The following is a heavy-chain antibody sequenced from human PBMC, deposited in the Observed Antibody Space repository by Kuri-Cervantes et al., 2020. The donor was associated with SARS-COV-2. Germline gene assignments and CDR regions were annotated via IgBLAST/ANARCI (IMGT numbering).Heavy chain of an antibody. J-gene: IGHJ6*02. D-gene: IGHD3-3*01. CDR3: ARDGGTYYDFWSGYHGRGMDV. CDR2: IIPILGIA. CDR1: VGIFISYA. Sequence: SSVQVSCKATVGIFISYAISWVRQAPGQGLEWMGRIIPILGIANYAQKFQGRVTITADKSTSTAYMELSSLRSEDTAVYYCARDGGTYYDFWSGYHGRGMDVWGQGTTVTVSS. V-gene: IGHV1-69*04.